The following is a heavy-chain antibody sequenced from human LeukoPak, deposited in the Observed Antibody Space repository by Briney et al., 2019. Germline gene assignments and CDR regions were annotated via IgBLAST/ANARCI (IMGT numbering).Heavy chain of an antibody. CDR3: ARTIALRECCPPSFWFDP. V-gene: IGHV4-59*01. D-gene: IGHD3-10*01. CDR1: GGSISSYY. Sequence: PSETLSLTCNVSGGSISSYYWSWIRQPPGQGLEWIGYIYYSGSTNYNPSLKSRVTISVDTSKNQFSLKLSSVTAADTAVYYCARTIALRECCPPSFWFDPWGQGTLVTVSS. J-gene: IGHJ5*02. CDR2: IYYSGST.